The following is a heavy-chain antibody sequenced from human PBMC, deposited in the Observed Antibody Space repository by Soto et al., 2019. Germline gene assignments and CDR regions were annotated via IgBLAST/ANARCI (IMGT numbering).Heavy chain of an antibody. Sequence: GGSLRLSCAASGFTFSNAWMSWVRQAPGKGLEWVGRIKSKTDGGTTDYAAPVKGRFTISRDDSKNTLWLQMNSLKTEDTAVDYCTTDLKYRSVWCYFDYWGQGTLVTVSS. CDR1: GFTFSNAW. J-gene: IGHJ4*02. CDR3: TTDLKYRSVWCYFDY. D-gene: IGHD6-19*01. CDR2: IKSKTDGGTT. V-gene: IGHV3-15*01.